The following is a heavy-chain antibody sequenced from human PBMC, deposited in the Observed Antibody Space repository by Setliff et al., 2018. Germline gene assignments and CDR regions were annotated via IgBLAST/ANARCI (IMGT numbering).Heavy chain of an antibody. CDR2: IYYNGAT. CDR3: ARDRTYYASGTYTRWFDY. D-gene: IGHD3-10*01. V-gene: IGHV4-31*03. CDR1: GASISSDGYY. J-gene: IGHJ4*02. Sequence: SSETLSLTCIVSGASISSDGYYWSWIRQHPGKGLEWIGYIYYNGATFDHPSLKSRLIMSIDTSMNQFSLNLNSVTAADTAVYYCARDRTYYASGTYTRWFDYWGQGSLVTVSS.